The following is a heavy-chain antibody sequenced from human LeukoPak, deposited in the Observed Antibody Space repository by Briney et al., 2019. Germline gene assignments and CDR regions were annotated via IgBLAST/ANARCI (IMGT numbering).Heavy chain of an antibody. CDR2: IYYGGRT. Sequence: SETLSLTCTVSGGSISSSSYYWGWIRQPPGKGLEWIGYIYYGGRTNYNPSLKSRVTMSVDTSKNQFSLKLSSVTALDTAVYYCARIGSDYYDSSGPLDYWGQGTLVTVSS. CDR1: GGSISSSSYY. D-gene: IGHD3-22*01. V-gene: IGHV4-39*07. CDR3: ARIGSDYYDSSGPLDY. J-gene: IGHJ4*02.